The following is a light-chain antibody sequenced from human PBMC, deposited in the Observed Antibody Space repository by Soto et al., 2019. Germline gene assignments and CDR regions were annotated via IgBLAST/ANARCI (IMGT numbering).Light chain of an antibody. V-gene: IGKV1-39*01. CDR2: AAS. CDR3: QQIYSTSYT. J-gene: IGKJ2*01. CDR1: QSISNY. Sequence: DIQMTQSPTSLSASVGDRITITCRASQSISNYLNWYQQKPGKAPKLLIYAASSLQSGVPSRFSGSGSGTDFTLTISSLQPEDFATYYCQQIYSTSYTFGQGTKLEIK.